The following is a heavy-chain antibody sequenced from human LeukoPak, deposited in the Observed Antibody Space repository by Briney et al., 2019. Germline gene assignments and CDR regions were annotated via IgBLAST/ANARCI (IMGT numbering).Heavy chain of an antibody. CDR2: VSYDGSYK. V-gene: IGHV3-30*03. J-gene: IGHJ4*02. CDR3: ARVSGYPSMYFDY. D-gene: IGHD3-22*01. Sequence: GGSLRLSCAASGFTFSNIGMHWVRQAPGKGLEWVAVVSYDGSYKYYADSVKGRFTISRHNSKNTLYLQMNSLRTEDTAVYYCARVSGYPSMYFDYWGQGTLVTVSS. CDR1: GFTFSNIG.